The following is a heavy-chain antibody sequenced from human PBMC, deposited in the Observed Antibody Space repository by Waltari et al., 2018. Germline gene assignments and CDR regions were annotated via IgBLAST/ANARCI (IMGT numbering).Heavy chain of an antibody. CDR1: GGSFSGYY. D-gene: IGHD3-22*01. V-gene: IGHV4-34*01. Sequence: QVQLQQWGAGLLKPSETLSLTCAVYGGSFSGYYWSWIRQPPGKGLEWIGEINHSGSTNYNPSLKSRVTISVDTSKNQFSLKLSSVTAADTAVYYCARRGRLTYYYDSSGYRTGYYFDYWGQGTLVTVSS. CDR3: ARRGRLTYYYDSSGYRTGYYFDY. J-gene: IGHJ4*02. CDR2: INHSGST.